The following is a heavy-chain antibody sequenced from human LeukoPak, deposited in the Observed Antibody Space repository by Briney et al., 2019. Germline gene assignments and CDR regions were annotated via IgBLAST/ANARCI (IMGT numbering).Heavy chain of an antibody. CDR1: GFTFSDYY. D-gene: IGHD6-13*01. CDR2: ISSSGSTI. CDR3: ARVGSIAAAGTPDY. Sequence: PGGSLRLSCAASGFTFSDYYMSWFRQAPGKGLEWVSYISSSGSTIYYADSVKGRFTISRDNAKNSLYLQMNSLRAEDTAMYYCARVGSIAAAGTPDYWGQGTLVTVSS. J-gene: IGHJ4*02. V-gene: IGHV3-11*01.